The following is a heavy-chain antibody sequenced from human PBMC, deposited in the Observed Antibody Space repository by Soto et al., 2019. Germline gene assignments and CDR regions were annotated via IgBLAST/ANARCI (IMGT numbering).Heavy chain of an antibody. D-gene: IGHD2-2*03. Sequence: EVQLVESGGGLVQPGASLRLSCAASGFTFSSYWMHWVRQAPGKGLVWVSRINSDGSSTSYADSVKGRFTISRDNAKNTLYLQMNSLRAEDTAVYYCARDPGDCSSTSCYLYYYYYMDVWGKGTTVTVSS. V-gene: IGHV3-74*01. CDR1: GFTFSSYW. CDR3: ARDPGDCSSTSCYLYYYYYMDV. J-gene: IGHJ6*03. CDR2: INSDGSST.